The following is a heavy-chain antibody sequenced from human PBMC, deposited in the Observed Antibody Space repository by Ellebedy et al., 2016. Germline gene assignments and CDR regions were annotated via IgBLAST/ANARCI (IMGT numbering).Heavy chain of an antibody. J-gene: IGHJ6*02. CDR3: ARTVVVTAIQYYYYGMDV. CDR2: IIPMFGTP. CDR1: AGTFSSYA. V-gene: IGHV1-69*13. Sequence: SVKVSCXASAGTFSSYAFSWVRQAPGQGLEWMGGIIPMFGTPNYAQKFQGRLRITADASTRTAYMDLSSLSSEDTAVYYCARTVVVTAIQYYYYGMDVWGHGTTVTVSS. D-gene: IGHD2-21*02.